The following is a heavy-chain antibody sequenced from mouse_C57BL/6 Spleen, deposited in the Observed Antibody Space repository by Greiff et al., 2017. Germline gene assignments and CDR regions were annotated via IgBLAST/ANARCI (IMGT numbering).Heavy chain of an antibody. CDR1: GYTFTSYW. D-gene: IGHD1-1*01. Sequence: QVQLQQPGAELVMPGASVKLSCKASGYTFTSYWMHWVKQRPGQGLEWIGEIDPSDSYTNYNQKFKGKSTLTVDKSSSTAYMQLSSLTSEDSAVYYCARRHYYGSSYGYCDVWGTGTTVTVSS. CDR2: IDPSDSYT. CDR3: ARRHYYGSSYGYCDV. J-gene: IGHJ1*03. V-gene: IGHV1-69*01.